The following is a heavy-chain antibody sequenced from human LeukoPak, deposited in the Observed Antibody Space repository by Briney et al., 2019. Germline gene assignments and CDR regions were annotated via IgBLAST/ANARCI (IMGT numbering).Heavy chain of an antibody. Sequence: GGSLSLSCEASGFPFSSFAMSWVGQAPGKGLDGASAISASGGSTYYADSVKGRFPISRDNSKNTLYLQMNSLRAEDTAVYYCAKDDSLLRFLEWLFWGQGTLVTVSS. CDR2: ISASGGST. V-gene: IGHV3-23*01. CDR3: AKDDSLLRFLEWLF. J-gene: IGHJ4*02. CDR1: GFPFSSFA. D-gene: IGHD3-3*01.